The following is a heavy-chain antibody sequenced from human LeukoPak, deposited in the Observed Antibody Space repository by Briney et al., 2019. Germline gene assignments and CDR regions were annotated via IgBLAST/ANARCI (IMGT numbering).Heavy chain of an antibody. Sequence: GGSLRLSCAASGFTFSFSWMHWVRQAPGKGLEWVSAISGSGGSTYYADSVKGRFTISRDNSKNTLYLQMNSLRAEDTAVYYCAKVLPAAAGHYYYYYMDVWGKGTTVTISS. CDR1: GFTFSFSW. J-gene: IGHJ6*03. CDR3: AKVLPAAAGHYYYYYMDV. V-gene: IGHV3-23*01. D-gene: IGHD6-13*01. CDR2: ISGSGGST.